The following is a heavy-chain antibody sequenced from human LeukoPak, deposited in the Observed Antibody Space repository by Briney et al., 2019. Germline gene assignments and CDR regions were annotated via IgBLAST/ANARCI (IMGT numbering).Heavy chain of an antibody. CDR2: IIPIFGTA. V-gene: IGHV1-69*13. Sequence: SVKVSCKASGDTFISYAISWVRQAPGQGLEWMGGIIPIFGTANYAQKFQGRVTITADESTSTAYMELSSLRSEDTAVYYCARGRMAGTYVFDYWGQGTLVTVSS. CDR1: GDTFISYA. J-gene: IGHJ4*02. D-gene: IGHD6-19*01. CDR3: ARGRMAGTYVFDY.